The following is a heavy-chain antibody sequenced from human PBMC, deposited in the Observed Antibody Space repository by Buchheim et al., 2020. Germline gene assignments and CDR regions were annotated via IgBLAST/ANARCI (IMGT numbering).Heavy chain of an antibody. V-gene: IGHV3-23*01. CDR2: ISGGGSSS. CDR1: GFTFSNYA. J-gene: IGHJ6*02. CDR3: TKELMAVIPAAKYYYYGMDV. Sequence: EVQLLESGGGLVQPGGSLRLSCAGSGFTFSNYAMNWVRQAPGKGLEWVSTISGGGSSSYYADSVKGRFTISRDNSRNTLYLQMNRLRAGDTAVYYCTKELMAVIPAAKYYYYGMDVWGQGTT. D-gene: IGHD2-2*01.